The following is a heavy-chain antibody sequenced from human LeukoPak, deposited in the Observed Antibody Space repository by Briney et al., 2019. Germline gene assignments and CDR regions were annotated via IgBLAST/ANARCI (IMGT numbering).Heavy chain of an antibody. CDR1: GYSISSGYY. D-gene: IGHD6-13*01. J-gene: IGHJ2*01. CDR2: INHSGST. Sequence: SETLSLTCTVSGYSISSGYYWGWIRQPPGKGLEWIGEINHSGSTNYNPSLKSRVTISVDTSKNQFSLKLSSVTAADTAVYYCARGRIAAYWYFDLWGRGTLVTVSS. V-gene: IGHV4-38-2*02. CDR3: ARGRIAAYWYFDL.